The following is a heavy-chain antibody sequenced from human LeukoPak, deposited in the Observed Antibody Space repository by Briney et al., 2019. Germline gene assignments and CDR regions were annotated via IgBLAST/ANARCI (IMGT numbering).Heavy chain of an antibody. CDR3: ARDRTAGTTDWDDAFDI. V-gene: IGHV1-18*01. Sequence: GAPVKVSCKASGYTFTSYGISWVRQAPGQGLEWMGWISAYNGNTNYAQKLQGRVTMTTDTSTSTAYMELRSLRSDDTAVYYCARDRTAGTTDWDDAFDIWGQGTMVTVSS. J-gene: IGHJ3*02. CDR2: ISAYNGNT. CDR1: GYTFTSYG. D-gene: IGHD1-1*01.